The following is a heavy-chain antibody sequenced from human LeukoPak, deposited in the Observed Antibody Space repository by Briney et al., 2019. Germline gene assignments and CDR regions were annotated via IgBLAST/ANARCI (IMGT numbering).Heavy chain of an antibody. D-gene: IGHD2-2*01. Sequence: SVKVSCKASGGTFTSYAISWVRQAPGQGLEWMGRIIPILGIANYAQKFQGRVTITADKSTSTAYMELSSLRSEDTAVYYCASHRGCRCSSTSCPLDYWGKGTLVTVSS. V-gene: IGHV1-69*04. J-gene: IGHJ4*02. CDR2: IIPILGIA. CDR3: ASHRGCRCSSTSCPLDY. CDR1: GGTFTSYA.